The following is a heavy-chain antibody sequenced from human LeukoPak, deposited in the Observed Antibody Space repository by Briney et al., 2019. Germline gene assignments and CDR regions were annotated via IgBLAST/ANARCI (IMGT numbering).Heavy chain of an antibody. Sequence: GGSLRLSCAASGFTSSTYTMNWVRQAPGKGLEWVSSINGDGRYIYYADSMKGRFTISRDNAKNSLYLQMNSLRAEDTAMYYCVRVWGHSGYDYFPFDYWGQGTLVTVSS. D-gene: IGHD5-12*01. J-gene: IGHJ4*02. CDR1: GFTSSTYT. CDR3: VRVWGHSGYDYFPFDY. CDR2: INGDGRYI. V-gene: IGHV3-21*01.